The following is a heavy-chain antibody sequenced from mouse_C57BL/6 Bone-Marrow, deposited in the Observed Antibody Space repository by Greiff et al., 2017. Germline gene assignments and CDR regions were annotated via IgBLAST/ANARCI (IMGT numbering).Heavy chain of an antibody. CDR1: GYTFTDYY. Sequence: QVQLQQSGPELVKPGASVKISCKASGYTFTDYYINWVKQRPGQGLEWIGWIFPGSGSTYYNEKFKGKATLTVDKSSSTAYMLLSSLTSEDSAVYFCARRRPLYYGSSPWYFDVWGTGTTVTVSS. CDR2: IFPGSGST. J-gene: IGHJ1*03. V-gene: IGHV1-75*01. D-gene: IGHD1-1*01. CDR3: ARRRPLYYGSSPWYFDV.